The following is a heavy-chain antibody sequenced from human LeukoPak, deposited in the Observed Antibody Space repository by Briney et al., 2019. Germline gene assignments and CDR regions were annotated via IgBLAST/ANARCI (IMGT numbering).Heavy chain of an antibody. D-gene: IGHD1-1*01. CDR1: SGSISGYY. CDR3: ARNWNDGRFDY. CDR2: IYSSGYT. Sequence: SETLSLTCTVSSGSISGYYWNWIRQSAGEGLEWIGRIYSSGYTTYNPSLKSRLTMSVDTSKNQFSLRLSSVTAADTAVYYCARNWNDGRFDYWGQGTLVTVSS. V-gene: IGHV4-4*07. J-gene: IGHJ4*02.